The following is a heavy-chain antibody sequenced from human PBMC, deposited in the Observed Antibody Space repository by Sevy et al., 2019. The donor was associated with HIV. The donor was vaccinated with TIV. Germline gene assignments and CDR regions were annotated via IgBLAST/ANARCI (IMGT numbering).Heavy chain of an antibody. CDR3: ARGSYSYGYGYFDY. J-gene: IGHJ4*02. CDR2: ISYDGSNK. V-gene: IGHV3-30-3*01. CDR1: GFTFSSYA. Sequence: GGCLRLSCAASGFTFSSYAMRWVRQAPGKGLEWVAVISYDGSNKYYADSVKGRFTISRDNSKNTLYLQMNSLRAEDTAVYYCARGSYSYGYGYFDYWGQGTLVTVSS. D-gene: IGHD5-18*01.